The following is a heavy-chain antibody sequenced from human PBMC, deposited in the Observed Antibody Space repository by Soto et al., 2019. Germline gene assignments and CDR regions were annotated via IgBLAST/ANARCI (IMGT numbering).Heavy chain of an antibody. Sequence: PGGSLRLSCAASGFTFSSYSMNWVRQAPGKGLEWVSSISSSSSYIYYADSVKGRFTISRDNAKNSLYLQMNSLRAEDTAVYYCARIKKMAGPLPNWFDPWGQGTLVTVSS. J-gene: IGHJ5*02. CDR2: ISSSSSYI. V-gene: IGHV3-21*01. CDR3: ARIKKMAGPLPNWFDP. CDR1: GFTFSSYS. D-gene: IGHD6-19*01.